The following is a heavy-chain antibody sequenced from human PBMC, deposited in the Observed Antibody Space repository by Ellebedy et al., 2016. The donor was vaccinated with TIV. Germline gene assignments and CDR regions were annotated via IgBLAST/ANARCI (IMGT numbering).Heavy chain of an antibody. CDR2: IIPILDLA. CDR1: GGTFSSYA. D-gene: IGHD3-10*01. CDR3: ARGISGSGNYYPNWFDP. J-gene: IGHJ5*02. V-gene: IGHV1-69*04. Sequence: AASVKVSCKASGGTFSSYAVSWVRQAPGQGLEWMGRIIPILDLANYAQKFQGRVTITADKSTTTAYMELSSLRSEDTAVYFCARGISGSGNYYPNWFDPWGQGTLVTVSS.